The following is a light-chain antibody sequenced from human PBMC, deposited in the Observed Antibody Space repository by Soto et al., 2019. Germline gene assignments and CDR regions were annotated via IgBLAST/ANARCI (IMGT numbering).Light chain of an antibody. CDR1: QSLNNC. V-gene: IGKV1-5*01. J-gene: IGKJ5*01. Sequence: DIQMTQSLSTLSATVGYRVTITCRASQSLNNCLAWYQQRPGKAPKLLIYDASTLERGVPSRFSGTGSGTEFTLTFSSLQPDDFATYYCQQYHRASITCGQGTRLEIK. CDR2: DAS. CDR3: QQYHRASIT.